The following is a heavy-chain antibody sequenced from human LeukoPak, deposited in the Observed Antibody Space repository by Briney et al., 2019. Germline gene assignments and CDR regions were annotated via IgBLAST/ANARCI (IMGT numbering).Heavy chain of an antibody. J-gene: IGHJ3*01. D-gene: IGHD1-7*01. CDR1: GGSISAYY. CDR2: IYFSGNT. Sequence: SETLSLTCSISGGSISAYYWTWIRQPPGKGLEWIGYIYFSGNTAYRSSLRSRVAISVDTSKNPFSLKLTSVTAADTAIYYCARSTRNYDAFDLWGQGTLVAVSS. CDR3: ARSTRNYDAFDL. V-gene: IGHV4-59*01.